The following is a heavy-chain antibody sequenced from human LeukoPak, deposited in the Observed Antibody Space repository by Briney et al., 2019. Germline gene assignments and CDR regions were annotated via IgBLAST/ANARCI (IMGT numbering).Heavy chain of an antibody. V-gene: IGHV3-21*01. J-gene: IGHJ4*02. Sequence: PGGSLRLSCAASGFTFSTSNMNWVRQAPGKGLEWVSSITSGSSYIYYADSVKGRFTISRDNAKNSLYLQMNSLRAEDTAVYCCAKNPFMGYGSDYFDDWGQGTLVTVSS. CDR2: ITSGSSYI. D-gene: IGHD3-10*01. CDR1: GFTFSTSN. CDR3: AKNPFMGYGSDYFDD.